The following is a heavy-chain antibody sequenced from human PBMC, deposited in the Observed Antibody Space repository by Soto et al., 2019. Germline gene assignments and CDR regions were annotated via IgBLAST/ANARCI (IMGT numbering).Heavy chain of an antibody. J-gene: IGHJ4*02. CDR2: ISWDGGST. V-gene: IGHV3-43*01. D-gene: IGHD1-26*01. CDR1: GFTFDDYT. CDR3: AKDGGWRELGGLSDY. Sequence: EVQLVESGGVVVQPGGSLRLSCAASGFTFDDYTMHWVRQAPGKGLEWVSLISWDGGSTYYADSVKGRFTISRDNSKSSLYLQLNRLRSEVTVLYYCAKDGGWRELGGLSDYWGQGTLVSV.